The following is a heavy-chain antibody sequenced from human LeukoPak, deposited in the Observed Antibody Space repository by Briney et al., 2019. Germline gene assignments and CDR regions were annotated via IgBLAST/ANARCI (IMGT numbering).Heavy chain of an antibody. CDR2: IYPGDSDT. CDR3: ARTMVRGVIASARDY. Sequence: GESLKISCKGSGYSFTSYWIGWVRQMPGKGLEWMGIIYPGDSDTRYSPSFQGQVTISAGKSLSTAFLQWSSLKASDTAMYYCARTMVRGVIASARDYWGQGTRVTVSS. J-gene: IGHJ4*02. V-gene: IGHV5-51*01. D-gene: IGHD3-10*01. CDR1: GYSFTSYW.